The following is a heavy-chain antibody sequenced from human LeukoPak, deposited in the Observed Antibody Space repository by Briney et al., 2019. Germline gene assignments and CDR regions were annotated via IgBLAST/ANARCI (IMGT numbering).Heavy chain of an antibody. J-gene: IGHJ4*02. Sequence: GGSLRLSCAASGFSVSVNYMSWVRQAPGKGLEWVSVLFASGNSNYADSVKGRFTISRDNSENTLDLHMHSLRAEDTAVYYCAKMGEGDYDILTDYWGQGTLVTVSS. CDR2: LFASGNS. D-gene: IGHD3-9*01. CDR1: GFSVSVNY. CDR3: AKMGEGDYDILTDY. V-gene: IGHV3-66*01.